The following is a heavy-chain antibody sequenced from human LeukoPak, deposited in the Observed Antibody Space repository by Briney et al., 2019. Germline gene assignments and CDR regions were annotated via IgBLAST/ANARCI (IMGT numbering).Heavy chain of an antibody. V-gene: IGHV1-2*02. D-gene: IGHD6-13*01. J-gene: IGHJ4*02. Sequence: ASVKVSCKASGYTFTGYYMHWVRQAPGQGLEWMGWINPNSGGTNYAQKFQGRVTMTRDTSISTAYMELSRLRSDDTAVYYCARYSFTAAACDYWGQGTLVTVSS. CDR2: INPNSGGT. CDR3: ARYSFTAAACDY. CDR1: GYTFTGYY.